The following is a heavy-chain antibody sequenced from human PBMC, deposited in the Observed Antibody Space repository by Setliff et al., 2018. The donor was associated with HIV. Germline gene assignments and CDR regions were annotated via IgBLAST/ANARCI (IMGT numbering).Heavy chain of an antibody. V-gene: IGHV3-33*05. J-gene: IGHJ4*02. CDR2: IQYDGSNK. CDR1: GFTFSSFG. D-gene: IGHD3-22*01. Sequence: SLKISCAASGFTFSSFGMHWVRQAPGKGLEWVSFIQYDGSNKYYAESVKGRFTVSRDNSNNTVYLQMNSLRAEDTAVYYCARDYYDSSGYIFFPGLPDYWGQGTLVTVSS. CDR3: ARDYYDSSGYIFFPGLPDY.